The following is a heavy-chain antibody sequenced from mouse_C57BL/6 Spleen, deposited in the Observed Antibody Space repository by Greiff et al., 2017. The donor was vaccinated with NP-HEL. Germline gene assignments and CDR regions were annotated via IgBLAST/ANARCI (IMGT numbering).Heavy chain of an antibody. J-gene: IGHJ2*01. CDR3: ARSDYGNYLDY. CDR1: GYTFTSYG. D-gene: IGHD2-1*01. V-gene: IGHV1-81*01. Sequence: QVQLQQSGAELARPGASVKLSCKASGYTFTSYGISWVKQRPGQGLEWIGEIYPRSGNTYYNEKFKGKATLTADKSSSTAYMELRSLTSEDSAVYFCARSDYGNYLDYWGQGTTLTVSS. CDR2: IYPRSGNT.